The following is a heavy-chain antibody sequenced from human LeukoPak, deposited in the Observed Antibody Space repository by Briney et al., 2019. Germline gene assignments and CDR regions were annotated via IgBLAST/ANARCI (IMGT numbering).Heavy chain of an antibody. CDR3: ARLIRVAMVRGVIQGGCFDP. V-gene: IGHV1-69*13. Sequence: ASVKVSCKASGGTFSSYAISWVRQAPGQGLEWMGGIIPIFGTANYAQKFQGRVTITETEYTSTAYTEMSSLRSEETAVCYCARLIRVAMVRGVIQGGCFDPWGQGTLVTVSS. CDR2: IIPIFGTA. D-gene: IGHD3-10*01. CDR1: GGTFSSYA. J-gene: IGHJ5*02.